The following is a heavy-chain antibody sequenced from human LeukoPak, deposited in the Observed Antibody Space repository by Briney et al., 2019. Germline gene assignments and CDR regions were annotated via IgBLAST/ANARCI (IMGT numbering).Heavy chain of an antibody. CDR2: IIPIFGTA. V-gene: IGHV1-69*01. D-gene: IGHD3-9*01. J-gene: IGHJ4*02. CDR3: ARGDTDWSETLFDY. CDR1: GGTFSSYA. Sequence: PAGSLRLSCAASGGTFSSYAISWVRQAPGQGLEWMGGIIPIFGTANYAQKFQGRVTITADESTSTAYMELSSLRSEDTAVYYCARGDTDWSETLFDYWGQGTLVTVSS.